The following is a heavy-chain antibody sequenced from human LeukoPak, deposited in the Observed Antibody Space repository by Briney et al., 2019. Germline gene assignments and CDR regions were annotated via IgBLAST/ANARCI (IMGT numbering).Heavy chain of an antibody. CDR3: AKQYSTSNSPPFDY. V-gene: IGHV3-23*01. J-gene: IGHJ4*02. Sequence: GGSLRLSCAASGFTFSNYGMSWVRQAPGKGLEWVSHISGSGGSTYYADSVKGRLTIPRDNSKNTLNLQMNSLRAEDTAVYYCAKQYSTSNSPPFDYWGEGTLVTVSS. CDR2: ISGSGGST. D-gene: IGHD6-6*01. CDR1: GFTFSNYG.